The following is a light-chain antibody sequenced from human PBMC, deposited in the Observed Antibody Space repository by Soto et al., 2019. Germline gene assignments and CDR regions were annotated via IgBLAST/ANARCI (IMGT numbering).Light chain of an antibody. CDR2: DAS. Sequence: DIPMTQSPSTLSASVGDRVTITCRASQSVSRWLAWYQQKPGKAPRLLIYDASKLESGVPSRFSGSGSGAEFTLIINGLQPDDFATYYCQQFSAFGQGTRLEIK. CDR1: QSVSRW. V-gene: IGKV1-5*01. J-gene: IGKJ2*01. CDR3: QQFSA.